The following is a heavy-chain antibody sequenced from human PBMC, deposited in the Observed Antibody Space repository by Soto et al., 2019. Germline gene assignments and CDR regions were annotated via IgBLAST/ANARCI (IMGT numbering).Heavy chain of an antibody. J-gene: IGHJ6*03. CDR2: IYHSGST. V-gene: IGHV4-4*02. Sequence: SETLSLTCTVSGGSISSSNWWSWVRQPPGKGLEWIGEIYHSGSTNYNPSLKSRVTISVDKSKNQFSLKLSSVTAADTAVYYCARETGYDILTGYYTPYYYYYMDVWGKGTTVTVSS. CDR1: GGSISSSNW. D-gene: IGHD3-9*01. CDR3: ARETGYDILTGYYTPYYYYYMDV.